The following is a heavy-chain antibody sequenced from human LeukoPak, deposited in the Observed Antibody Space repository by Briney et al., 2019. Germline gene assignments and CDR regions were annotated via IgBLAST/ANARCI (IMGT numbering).Heavy chain of an antibody. J-gene: IGHJ4*02. CDR1: GFTFSSYS. V-gene: IGHV3-23*01. Sequence: PGGSLRLSCAVSGFTFSSYSMSWVRQAPGKGLEWVSGISGSGGRTYYADSVKGRFTISRDNSKNTLYLQMNRLRAEDTAVYYCAKDQGDYSSGWSIFDYWGQGSLVTVSS. CDR2: ISGSGGRT. CDR3: AKDQGDYSSGWSIFDY. D-gene: IGHD6-19*01.